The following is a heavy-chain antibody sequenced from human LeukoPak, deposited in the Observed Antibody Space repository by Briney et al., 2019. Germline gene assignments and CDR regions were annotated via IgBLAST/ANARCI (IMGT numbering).Heavy chain of an antibody. CDR1: GGSFSGYY. CDR3: GSSGRSESHWFDP. Sequence: SETLSLTCAVYGGSFSGYYWSWIRQPPGKGLEWIGEINHSGSTNYNPSLKSRVTISVDTSKNQFSLKLSSVTAADTAVYYCGSSGRSESHWFDPWGQGTLVTVSS. D-gene: IGHD3-10*01. CDR2: INHSGST. V-gene: IGHV4-34*01. J-gene: IGHJ5*02.